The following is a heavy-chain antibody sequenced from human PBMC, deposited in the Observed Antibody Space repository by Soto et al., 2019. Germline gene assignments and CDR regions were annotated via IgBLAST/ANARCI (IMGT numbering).Heavy chain of an antibody. V-gene: IGHV1-69*01. CDR3: ARSQGMVRGVIAYYGMDV. D-gene: IGHD3-10*01. J-gene: IGHJ6*02. CDR2: IIPIFGTA. Sequence: VKVSCKASGGTFSSYAISWVRQAPGQGLEWMGGIIPIFGTANYAQKFQGRVTITADESTSTAYMELSSLRSEDTAVYYCARSQGMVRGVIAYYGMDVWGQGTTVTVSS. CDR1: GGTFSSYA.